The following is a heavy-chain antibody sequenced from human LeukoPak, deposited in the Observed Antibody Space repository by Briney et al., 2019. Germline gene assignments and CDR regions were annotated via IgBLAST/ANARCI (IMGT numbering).Heavy chain of an antibody. CDR1: GFTFSSYG. V-gene: IGHV3-30*02. Sequence: PGGSLRLSCAASGFTFSSYGMHWVRQPPGKGLEWVAFIRYDGSNKYYADSVKGRFTISRDNSKYTLYLQMNSLRAEDTSIYFCAKDTTPPKAGFDPWGQGTLVTVSS. J-gene: IGHJ5*02. D-gene: IGHD1-14*01. CDR2: IRYDGSNK. CDR3: AKDTTPPKAGFDP.